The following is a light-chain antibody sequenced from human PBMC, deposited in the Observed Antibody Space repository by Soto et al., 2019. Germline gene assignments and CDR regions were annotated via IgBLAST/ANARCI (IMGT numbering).Light chain of an antibody. Sequence: QSVLTQSPFASASLGASVKLTCTLSSGHSSYAIAWHQQQPEKGPRYLMKLNSDGSHTKGDGIPDRFSGSSSGAERFLTISSLQSEDEADYYCQTWDTGIRVFGGGTKLTVL. CDR2: LNSDGSH. CDR3: QTWDTGIRV. J-gene: IGLJ3*02. CDR1: SGHSSYA. V-gene: IGLV4-69*01.